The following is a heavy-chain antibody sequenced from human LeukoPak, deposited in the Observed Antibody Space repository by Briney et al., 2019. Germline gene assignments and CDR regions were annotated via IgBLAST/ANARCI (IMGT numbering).Heavy chain of an antibody. CDR2: ISSDGNDK. J-gene: IGHJ5*02. D-gene: IGHD3-10*01. CDR3: AKQRDSGSLFDP. CDR1: GFTFITYG. V-gene: IGHV3-30*18. Sequence: GGSLRLSCAASGFTFITYGMHWVRKAPDKGLEWVAVISSDGNDKYYADSVKGRFTISRDNSKNTLYLQMNSLRVEDTAVYYCAKQRDSGSLFDPWGQGTQVTVFS.